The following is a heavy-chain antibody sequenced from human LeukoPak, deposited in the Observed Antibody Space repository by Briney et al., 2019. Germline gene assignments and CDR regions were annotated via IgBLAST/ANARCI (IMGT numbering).Heavy chain of an antibody. J-gene: IGHJ4*02. V-gene: IGHV3-23*01. CDR2: ISGSGGST. D-gene: IGHD3-10*01. CDR3: AKGPYGSGSYPKYYFDY. CDR1: GFTVSSNY. Sequence: PGGSLRLPCAASGFTVSSNYMSWVRQAPGKGLEWVSAISGSGGSTYYADSVKGRFTISRDNSKNTLYLQMNSLRAEDTAVYYCAKGPYGSGSYPKYYFDYWGQGTLVTVSS.